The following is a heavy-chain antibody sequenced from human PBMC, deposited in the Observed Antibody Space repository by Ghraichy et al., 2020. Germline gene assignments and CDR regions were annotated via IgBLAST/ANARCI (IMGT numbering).Heavy chain of an antibody. Sequence: SETLSLTCAVSGGSISSSNWWSWVRQPPGKGLEWIGEIYHSGSTNYNPSLKSRVTISVDKSKNQFSLKLSSVTAADTAVYYCARDFIRGITTIYYYMDVWGKGTTVTVSS. J-gene: IGHJ6*03. V-gene: IGHV4-4*02. CDR1: GGSISSSNW. CDR3: ARDFIRGITTIYYYMDV. CDR2: IYHSGST. D-gene: IGHD4-11*01.